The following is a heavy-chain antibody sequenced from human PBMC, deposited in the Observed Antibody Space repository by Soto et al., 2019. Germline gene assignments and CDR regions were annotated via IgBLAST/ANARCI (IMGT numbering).Heavy chain of an antibody. V-gene: IGHV3-74*03. Sequence: PGGSLRPSCAASGFPFNTYWMHWVRQAPGXGVXXVXXIXAXXXGXXXADSVKGRFTVSRDNANNMLYLQRNSLRAEDTAVYDCAILSLGFDPWGQGTLVTVSS. D-gene: IGHD3-16*01. CDR2: IXAXXXGX. CDR1: GFPFNTYW. J-gene: IGHJ5*02. CDR3: AILSLGFDP.